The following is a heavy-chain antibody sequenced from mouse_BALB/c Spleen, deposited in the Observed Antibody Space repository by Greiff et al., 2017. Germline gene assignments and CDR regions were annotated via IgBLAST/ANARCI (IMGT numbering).Heavy chain of an antibody. CDR2: ISSGGST. D-gene: IGHD2-4*01. Sequence: EVQGVESGGGLVKPGGSLKLSCAASGFTFSSYAMSWVRQTPEKRLEWVASISSGGSTYYPDSVKGRFTISRDNARNILYLQMSSLRSEDTAMYYCARGNYVSYWGQGTLVTVSA. J-gene: IGHJ3*01. CDR1: GFTFSSYA. V-gene: IGHV5-6-5*01. CDR3: ARGNYVSY.